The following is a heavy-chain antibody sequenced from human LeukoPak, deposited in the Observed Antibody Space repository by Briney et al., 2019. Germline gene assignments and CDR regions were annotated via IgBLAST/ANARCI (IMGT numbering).Heavy chain of an antibody. J-gene: IGHJ4*02. D-gene: IGHD5-12*01. CDR2: INPNSGGT. Sequence: ASVKVSCRTSGYTFNSYYINWVRQAPGQGLEWMGWINPNSGGTNYAQKFQGRVTMTRDTSISTAYMELSRLRSDDTAVYYCARVATILQPFDYWGQGTLVTVSS. V-gene: IGHV1-2*02. CDR3: ARVATILQPFDY. CDR1: GYTFNSYY.